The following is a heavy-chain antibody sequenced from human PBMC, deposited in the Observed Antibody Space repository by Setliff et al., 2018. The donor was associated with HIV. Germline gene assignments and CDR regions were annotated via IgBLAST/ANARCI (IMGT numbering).Heavy chain of an antibody. CDR1: GFTFSSYG. Sequence: LRLSCAASGFTFSSYGMHWVRQAPGKGLEWVAVIRYDGSNKYYADSVKGRFTISRDTSKNTLYLQMNSLRAEDTAVYYCAKGRRATMVTSIYYMDVWGKGTTVTVAS. D-gene: IGHD4-17*01. CDR2: IRYDGSNK. J-gene: IGHJ6*03. CDR3: AKGRRATMVTSIYYMDV. V-gene: IGHV3-33*06.